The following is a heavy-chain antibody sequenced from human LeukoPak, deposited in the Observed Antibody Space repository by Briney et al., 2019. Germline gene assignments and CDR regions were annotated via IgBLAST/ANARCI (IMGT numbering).Heavy chain of an antibody. Sequence: GSLRLSCAASGFNFSTYWMTWVRQAPGKGLEWVSGISNSGGSTYYADSVKGRFAISRDNSKNTLYLQMSTLRAEDTALYYCAREGRETYSSSDSWGQGTLVTVSS. CDR1: GFNFSTYW. CDR2: ISNSGGST. V-gene: IGHV3-23*01. CDR3: AREGRETYSSSDS. J-gene: IGHJ4*02. D-gene: IGHD1-26*01.